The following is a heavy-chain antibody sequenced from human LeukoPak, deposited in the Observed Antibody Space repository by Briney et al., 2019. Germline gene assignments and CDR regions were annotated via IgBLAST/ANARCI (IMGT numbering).Heavy chain of an antibody. J-gene: IGHJ5*02. V-gene: IGHV4-34*01. D-gene: IGHD3-3*01. CDR3: ARAGAASTNYDFWSGYSYHNWFDP. CDR1: GGSFSGYY. Sequence: SETLSLTCAVDGGSFSGYYWSWISQPPGKGLEWIGEINHSGSTNYNPSLKSRVTISVDTSKNQFSLKLSSVTAADTAVYYCARAGAASTNYDFWSGYSYHNWFDPWGQGTLVTVSS. CDR2: INHSGST.